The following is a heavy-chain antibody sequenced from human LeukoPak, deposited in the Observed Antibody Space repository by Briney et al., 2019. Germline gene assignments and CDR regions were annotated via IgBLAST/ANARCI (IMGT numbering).Heavy chain of an antibody. D-gene: IGHD5-18*01. J-gene: IGHJ4*02. V-gene: IGHV4-59*01. CDR3: ARMGYGLPIDY. CDR1: GGSISSYY. CDR2: IYYSGST. Sequence: SETLSLTCTVSGGSISSYYWSWIRQPPGKGLEWIGYIYYSGSTNYNPSLKSRVTISVDTSKNQFSLKLSSVTAADTAVYYCARMGYGLPIDYRGQGTLVTVSS.